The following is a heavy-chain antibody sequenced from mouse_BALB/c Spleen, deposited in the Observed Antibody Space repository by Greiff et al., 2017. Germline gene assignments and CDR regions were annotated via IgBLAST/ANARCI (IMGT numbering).Heavy chain of an antibody. V-gene: IGHV3-8*02. D-gene: IGHD2-2*01. CDR1: GDSITSGY. CDR3: ARSGYDGDYWYFDV. Sequence: VQLQQSGPSLVKPSQTLSLTCSVTGDSITSGYWNWIRKFPGNKLEYMGYISYSGSTYYNPSLKSRISITRDTSKNQYYLQLNSVTTEDTATYYCARSGYDGDYWYFDVWGAGTTVTVSS. J-gene: IGHJ1*01. CDR2: ISYSGST.